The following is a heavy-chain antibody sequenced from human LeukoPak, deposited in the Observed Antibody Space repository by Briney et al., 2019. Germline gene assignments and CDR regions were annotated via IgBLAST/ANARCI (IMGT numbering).Heavy chain of an antibody. CDR1: GFTFSSYG. D-gene: IGHD7-27*01. Sequence: GRSLRLSCAASGFTFSSYGMHWVRQAPGKVLEWVAVIWYDGSNKYYADSVKGRFTISRDNSKNTLYLQMNSLRAEDTAVYYCAKDLLSGELGNWGQGTMVTVSS. V-gene: IGHV3-33*06. CDR2: IWYDGSNK. J-gene: IGHJ3*01. CDR3: AKDLLSGELGN.